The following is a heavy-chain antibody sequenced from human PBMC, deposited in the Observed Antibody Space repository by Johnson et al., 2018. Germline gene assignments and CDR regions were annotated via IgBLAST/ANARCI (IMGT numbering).Heavy chain of an antibody. CDR3: AKEAYYYDSSGYRDAFDI. Sequence: QVQLQESGGGVVQPGRSLRLSCAASGFTFSSYGMHWVRQAPGKGLEWVAVISYDGSNKYYADSVKGRFTIYRDNSKNTLYLQMNSLRAEDTAVYYCAKEAYYYDSSGYRDAFDIWGQGTMVTVSS. V-gene: IGHV3-30*18. J-gene: IGHJ3*02. CDR1: GFTFSSYG. CDR2: ISYDGSNK. D-gene: IGHD3-22*01.